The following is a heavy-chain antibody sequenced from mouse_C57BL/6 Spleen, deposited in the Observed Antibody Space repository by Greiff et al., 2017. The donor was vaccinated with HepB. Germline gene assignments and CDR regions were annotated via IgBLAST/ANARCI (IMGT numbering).Heavy chain of an antibody. CDR1: GYTFTSYW. V-gene: IGHV1-55*01. CDR2: IYPGSGST. Sequence: QVQLKQPGAELVKPGASVKMSCKASGYTFTSYWITWVKQRPGQGLEWIGDIYPGSGSTNYNEKFKSKATLTVDTSSSTAYMQLSSLTSEDSAVYYCARPPITTVVAPFDYWGQGTTLTVSS. D-gene: IGHD1-1*01. CDR3: ARPPITTVVAPFDY. J-gene: IGHJ2*01.